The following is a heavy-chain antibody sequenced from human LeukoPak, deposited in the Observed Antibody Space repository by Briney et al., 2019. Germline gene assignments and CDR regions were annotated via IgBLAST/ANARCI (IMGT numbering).Heavy chain of an antibody. J-gene: IGHJ3*02. CDR1: GFTFDDYA. Sequence: GRSLRLSCAASGFTFDDYAMHWVRQAPGKGLEWVSGFSWNSGSIGYADSVKGRFTISRDNAKNSLYLQMNSLRAEDMALYYCAKDIGKGRRDAFDIWGQGTMVTVSS. V-gene: IGHV3-9*03. D-gene: IGHD1-26*01. CDR2: FSWNSGSI. CDR3: AKDIGKGRRDAFDI.